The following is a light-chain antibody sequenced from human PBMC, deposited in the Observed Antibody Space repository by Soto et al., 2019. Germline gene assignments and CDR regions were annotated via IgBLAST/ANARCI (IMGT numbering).Light chain of an antibody. V-gene: IGKV1-5*01. CDR2: DAS. CDR3: HQFNTFPTCT. CDR1: QSLSTW. Sequence: DIPMTQSPSTLSASVGDRVTITCRASQSLSTWLAWYQQKPGKAPKLLIYDASTLAGGVPSRFSGSGSGTEFTLTISSLQPDDFATYCCHQFNTFPTCTFGQGTKVDIK. J-gene: IGKJ1*01.